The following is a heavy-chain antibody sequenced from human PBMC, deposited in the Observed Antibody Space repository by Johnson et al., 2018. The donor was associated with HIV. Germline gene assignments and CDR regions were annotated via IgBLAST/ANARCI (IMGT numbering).Heavy chain of an antibody. V-gene: IGHV3-23*04. CDR1: GFSFSDYA. CDR3: AKRLGYDSRGDQLDI. CDR2: ISGGGGSR. D-gene: IGHD3-22*01. Sequence: EVQLVESGGGWVQSGGSLRLSCAASGFSFSDYAMSWVRQAPGKGLEWVSGISGGGGSRYYADSVKGRFTISSDNSKNTLYLQMNSLRAEDTAVYYCAKRLGYDSRGDQLDIWGQGTMITVSS. J-gene: IGHJ3*02.